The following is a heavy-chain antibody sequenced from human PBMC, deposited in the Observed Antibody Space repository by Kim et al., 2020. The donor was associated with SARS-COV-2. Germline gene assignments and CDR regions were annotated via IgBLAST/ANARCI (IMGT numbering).Heavy chain of an antibody. V-gene: IGHV3-21*01. CDR3: VARLYWAYYYYGMDV. Sequence: GGSLRLSCEASGFTFSSYSMNWVRQAPGKGLEWVSSISSSSSYIYYADSVKGRFTISRDNAKNSLYLQMNSLRAEDTAVYYCVARLYWAYYYYGMDVWGQGTTVTVSS. CDR2: ISSSSSYI. J-gene: IGHJ6*02. CDR1: GFTFSSYS. D-gene: IGHD2-8*02.